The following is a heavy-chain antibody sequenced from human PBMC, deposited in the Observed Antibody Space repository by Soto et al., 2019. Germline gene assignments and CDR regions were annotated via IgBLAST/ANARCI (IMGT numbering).Heavy chain of an antibody. J-gene: IGHJ6*02. CDR1: GYSFTSYW. CDR2: VYPGDSDT. D-gene: IGHD3-10*01. CDR3: ARHNSVIWLGGPPHYGMDV. Sequence: GESLKISCKGSGYSFTSYWIGWVRQMPGKGLEWMGIVYPGDSDTRYSPSFQGQVTISADKSISTAYLQWSSLRASDTAMYYCARHNSVIWLGGPPHYGMDVWGQGTTVTVSS. V-gene: IGHV5-51*01.